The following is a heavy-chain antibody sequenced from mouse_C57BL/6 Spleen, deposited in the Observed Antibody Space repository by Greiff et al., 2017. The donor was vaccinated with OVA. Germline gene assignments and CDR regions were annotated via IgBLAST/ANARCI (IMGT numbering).Heavy chain of an antibody. V-gene: IGHV2-2*01. CDR1: GFSLTSYG. CDR2: IWSGGST. J-gene: IGHJ1*03. Sequence: VKLQESGPGLVQPSQSLSIPCTVSGFSLTSYGVHWVRQSPGKGLEWLGVIWSGGSTDYNAAFLSRLSISKDDSKSQIFFKMNSLQADDTAIYYCARTSITTVVAHWYFDVWGTGTTVTVSS. D-gene: IGHD1-1*01. CDR3: ARTSITTVVAHWYFDV.